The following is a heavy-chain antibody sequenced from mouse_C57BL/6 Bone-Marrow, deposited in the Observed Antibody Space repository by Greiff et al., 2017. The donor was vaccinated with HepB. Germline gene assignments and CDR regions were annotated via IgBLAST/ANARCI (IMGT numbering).Heavy chain of an antibody. V-gene: IGHV1-19*01. CDR3: ARTVVDMDYFDY. Sequence: EVQLQQSGPVLVKPGASVKMSCKASGYTFTDYYMNWVKQSHGKSLEWIGVINPYNGGTSYNQKFKGKATLTVDKSSSTAYMELNSLTSEDSAVYYCARTVVDMDYFDYWGQGTTLTVSS. D-gene: IGHD1-1*01. CDR1: GYTFTDYY. CDR2: INPYNGGT. J-gene: IGHJ2*01.